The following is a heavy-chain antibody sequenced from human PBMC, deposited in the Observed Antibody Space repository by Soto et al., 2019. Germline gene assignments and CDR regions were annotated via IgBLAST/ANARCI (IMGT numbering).Heavy chain of an antibody. CDR1: GFTFSSYA. J-gene: IGHJ4*02. V-gene: IGHV3-30-3*01. CDR2: ISYDVSNE. D-gene: IGHD5-12*01. Sequence: QVQLVESGGGVVQPGRSLRLSCAASGFTFSSYAMHWVRQAPGKGLEWVGLISYDVSNEYYADSVKGRVTISRDNSKNPGYLQLNSLRDEDTAVYYCAREGFGAYDFRRVPQTDYWGQGTLVTVSS. CDR3: AREGFGAYDFRRVPQTDY.